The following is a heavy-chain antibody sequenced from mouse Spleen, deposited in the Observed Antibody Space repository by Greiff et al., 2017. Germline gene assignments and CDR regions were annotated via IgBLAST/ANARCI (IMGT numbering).Heavy chain of an antibody. V-gene: IGHV2-6-1*01. CDR3: ARHGWGLRHAMDY. J-gene: IGHJ4*01. Sequence: QVQLKETGPGLVAPSQSLSITCTVSGFSLTSYGVHWVRQPPGKGLEWLVVIWSDGSTNYNSALKSRLSISKDNSKSQVFLKMNSLQTDDTAMYYCARHGWGLRHAMDYWGQGTSVTVSS. D-gene: IGHD2-2*01. CDR1: GFSLTSYG. CDR2: IWSDGST.